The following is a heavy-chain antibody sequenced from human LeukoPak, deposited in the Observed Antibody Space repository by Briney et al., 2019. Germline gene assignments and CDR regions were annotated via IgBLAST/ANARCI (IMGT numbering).Heavy chain of an antibody. V-gene: IGHV3-43*01. CDR3: AKERGSSGYFDY. CDR2: MSWNGGTT. J-gene: IGHJ4*02. D-gene: IGHD6-6*01. CDR1: GFTFDDYS. Sequence: GGSLRLSCAASGFTFDDYSMHWVRQAPGKGLEWVSLMSWNGGTTYYADSVKGRFTISRDNSKNSLYLQMNSLRAEDTALYYRAKERGSSGYFDYWGQGTLVTVSS.